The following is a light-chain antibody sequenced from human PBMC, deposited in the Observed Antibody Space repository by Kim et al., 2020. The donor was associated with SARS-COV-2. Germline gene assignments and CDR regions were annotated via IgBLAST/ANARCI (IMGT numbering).Light chain of an antibody. CDR2: GAS. J-gene: IGKJ4*01. Sequence: EIVMTQSPATLSVSPGERATLSCRASQSVSSNLAWYQQKPGQAPRLLIYGASTRAPGIPARFSGSGSGADFTLTIYSLQSEDFAVYYCHQYNDWPPLTFGGGTKVDMK. CDR3: HQYNDWPPLT. V-gene: IGKV3-15*01. CDR1: QSVSSN.